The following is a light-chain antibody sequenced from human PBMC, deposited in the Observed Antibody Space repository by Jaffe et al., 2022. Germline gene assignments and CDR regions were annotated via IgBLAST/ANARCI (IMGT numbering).Light chain of an antibody. CDR3: NSYTSSSTYVV. Sequence: QSALTQPASVSGSPGQSITISCTGTSSDVGGYNYVSWYQQHSGKAPKLMIYDVNKRPSGVSDRFSGSKSGNTASLTISGLQAEDEADYYCNSYTSSSTYVVFGGGTKLTVL. J-gene: IGLJ2*01. CDR2: DVN. CDR1: SSDVGGYNY. V-gene: IGLV2-14*03.